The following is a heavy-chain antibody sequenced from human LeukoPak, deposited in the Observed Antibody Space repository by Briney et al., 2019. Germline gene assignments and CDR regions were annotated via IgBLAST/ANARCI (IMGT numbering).Heavy chain of an antibody. CDR3: ARADYYGSGSYSPQLDY. CDR1: GYTFTSYG. V-gene: IGHV1-18*01. D-gene: IGHD3-10*01. J-gene: IGHJ4*02. Sequence: ASVKVSCKASGYTFTSYGISWVRQAPGQGLEWMGWISAYSGNTNYAQKLQGRVTMTTDTSTSTAYMELSSLRSEDTAVYYCARADYYGSGSYSPQLDYWGQGTLVTVSS. CDR2: ISAYSGNT.